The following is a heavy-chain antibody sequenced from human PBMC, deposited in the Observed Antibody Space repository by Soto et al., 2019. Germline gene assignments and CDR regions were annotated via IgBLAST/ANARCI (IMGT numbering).Heavy chain of an antibody. D-gene: IGHD1-1*01. J-gene: IGHJ6*02. Sequence: SETLSLTCTVSGGSISGSKYYWGWIRQPPGKGLEWIGSAYYSGSTNYNPSLKSRVTISVDTSKNQFSLKLSSVTAADTAVYYCARGLEIFLYGMDVWGQGTTVTVSS. CDR2: AYYSGST. CDR3: ARGLEIFLYGMDV. CDR1: GGSISGSKYY. V-gene: IGHV4-39*07.